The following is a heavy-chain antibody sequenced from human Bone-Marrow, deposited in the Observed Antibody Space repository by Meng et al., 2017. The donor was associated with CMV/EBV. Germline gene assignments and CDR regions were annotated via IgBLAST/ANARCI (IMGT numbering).Heavy chain of an antibody. J-gene: IGHJ5*02. CDR2: ISSSSTI. CDR1: GFTFSDYY. CDR3: ARDKTKGAPMIVVVTPPRPNWFDP. Sequence: GESLKISCAASGFTFSDYYMNWVRQAPGKGLEWVSSISSSSTIYYADSMKGRFTISRDNAKNSLYLQMNSLRAEDTAVYYCARDKTKGAPMIVVVTPPRPNWFDPWGQGTLVTVSS. D-gene: IGHD3-22*01. V-gene: IGHV3-69-1*02.